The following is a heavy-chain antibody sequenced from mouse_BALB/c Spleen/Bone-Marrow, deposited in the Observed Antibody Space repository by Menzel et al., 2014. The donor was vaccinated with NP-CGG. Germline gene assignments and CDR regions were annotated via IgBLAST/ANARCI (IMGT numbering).Heavy chain of an antibody. D-gene: IGHD2-2*01. CDR1: GFNTKDTY. V-gene: IGHV14-3*02. Sequence: DVHLVESGAELVKPGASVKLSCTASGFNTKDTYMHWVKQRPEQGLEWIGRIDPANGNTKYDPKFQGKASITADTSSNTAYLQLSSLTSEDTAVYYCASYVYGYYFDYWGQGTTLTVSS. J-gene: IGHJ2*01. CDR3: ASYVYGYYFDY. CDR2: IDPANGNT.